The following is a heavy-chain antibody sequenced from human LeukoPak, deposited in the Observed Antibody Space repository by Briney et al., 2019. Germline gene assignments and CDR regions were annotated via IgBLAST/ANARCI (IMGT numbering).Heavy chain of an antibody. V-gene: IGHV1-8*01. Sequence: ASVKVSCKASGYAFTSYDINWVRQATGQGLEWMGWMNPNSGNTDYAQKFQGRVTMTRNTSISTAYMELSSLRSEDTAVYYCARVDSSSWHYYYYYYMDVWGKGTTVTVSS. D-gene: IGHD6-13*01. J-gene: IGHJ6*03. CDR3: ARVDSSSWHYYYYYYMDV. CDR2: MNPNSGNT. CDR1: GYAFTSYD.